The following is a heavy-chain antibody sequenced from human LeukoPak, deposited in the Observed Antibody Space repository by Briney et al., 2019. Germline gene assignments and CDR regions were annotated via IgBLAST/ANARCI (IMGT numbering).Heavy chain of an antibody. CDR3: AREAYSYRNYYYYYGMDV. Sequence: VRQAPXKGLEWVANIKQDGSYKYYVDSVKGRFTISRDNAKNSLYLQMNSLRAEDTAVYYCAREAYSYRNYYYYYGMDVWGQGTTVTVSS. J-gene: IGHJ6*02. CDR2: IKQDGSYK. V-gene: IGHV3-7*01. D-gene: IGHD5-18*01.